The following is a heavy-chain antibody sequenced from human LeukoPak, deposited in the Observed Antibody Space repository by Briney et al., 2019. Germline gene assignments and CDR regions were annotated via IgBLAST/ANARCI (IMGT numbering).Heavy chain of an antibody. CDR1: GGSFSGYY. J-gene: IGHJ6*02. Sequence: SETLSLTCAVYGGSFSGYYWSWIRQPPGKGLEWIGEINHGGSTNYNPSLKSRVTISVDTSKNQFSLKLSSVTAADTAVYYCARVVAYYYYGMDVWGQGTTVTVSS. CDR3: ARVVAYYYYGMDV. CDR2: INHGGST. V-gene: IGHV4-34*01.